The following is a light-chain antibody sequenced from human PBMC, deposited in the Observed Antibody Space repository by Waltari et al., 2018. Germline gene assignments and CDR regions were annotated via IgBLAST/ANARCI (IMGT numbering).Light chain of an antibody. J-gene: IGKJ5*01. V-gene: IGKV1-39*01. CDR1: QDIDNY. Sequence: DIQMTQSPSSLSASLGDSVTITCRASQDIDNYLNWYQQKPGKAPNLLIFDASSLQTGVPSRFAGSGSGTDFTLTISSLQPEDFATYYCQQLHGYPITFGQGTRLDIK. CDR3: QQLHGYPIT. CDR2: DAS.